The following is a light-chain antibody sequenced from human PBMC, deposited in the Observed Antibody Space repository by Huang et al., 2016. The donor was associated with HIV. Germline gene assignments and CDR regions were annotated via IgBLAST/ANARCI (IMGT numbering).Light chain of an antibody. CDR2: SAS. CDR3: QQGYSALIT. Sequence: DILLTQSPSSLSASVGDRVTITCRASQNINTYLNWYQQKPGKAPNLLIHSASTLLTGVPSRFSGSGSGTEFTLTVNSLQPEDSATYYCQQGYSALITFGQGTRL. J-gene: IGKJ5*01. CDR1: QNINTY. V-gene: IGKV1-39*01.